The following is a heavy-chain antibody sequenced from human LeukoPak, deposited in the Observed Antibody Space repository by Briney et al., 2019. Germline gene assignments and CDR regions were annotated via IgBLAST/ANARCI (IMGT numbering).Heavy chain of an antibody. D-gene: IGHD4-17*01. J-gene: IGHJ3*02. V-gene: IGHV1-2*02. CDR2: INPNSGGT. CDR1: GYTFTGYY. CDR3: ARTLFYGDYGVDDAFDI. Sequence: ASVKVSCKASGYTFTGYYMHWVRQAPGQGLEWMGWINPNSGGTNYAQKFQGRVTMTRDTSISTAYMELSRLRSDDTAGYYCARTLFYGDYGVDDAFDIWGQGTMVTVSS.